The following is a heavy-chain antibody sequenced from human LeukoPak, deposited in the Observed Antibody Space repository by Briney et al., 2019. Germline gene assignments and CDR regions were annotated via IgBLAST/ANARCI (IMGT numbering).Heavy chain of an antibody. D-gene: IGHD4-17*01. V-gene: IGHV1-2*02. Sequence: GASVKVSCKASGYTFTGYYMHWVRQAPGQGLEWMGWINPNSGGTNYAQKFQGRVTMTRDTSISTAYMELSRLRSDDTAVYYCARGATIMTTVSKYNWFDPWGQGTLVTVSS. CDR2: INPNSGGT. CDR1: GYTFTGYY. J-gene: IGHJ5*02. CDR3: ARGATIMTTVSKYNWFDP.